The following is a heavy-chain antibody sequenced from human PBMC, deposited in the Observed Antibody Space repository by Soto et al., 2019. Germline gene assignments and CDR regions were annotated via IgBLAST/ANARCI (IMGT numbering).Heavy chain of an antibody. J-gene: IGHJ4*02. D-gene: IGHD5-18*01. CDR2: IYYSGST. CDR3: ARRYAYSFDY. V-gene: IGHV4-59*01. Sequence: PSETLSLTCTVSGGSIRSYYWSWIRQPPGKGLEWIGYIYYSGSTNYNPSLKSRVTISVDTSKNQFSLKLSSVTAADTAVYYCARRYAYSFDYWGQATLLTVSS. CDR1: GGSIRSYY.